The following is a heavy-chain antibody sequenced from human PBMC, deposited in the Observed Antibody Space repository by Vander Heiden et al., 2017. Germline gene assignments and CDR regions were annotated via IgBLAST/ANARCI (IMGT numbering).Heavy chain of an antibody. D-gene: IGHD1-26*01. J-gene: IGHJ4*02. CDR3: ARVARFAGSYYNYFDT. Sequence: QGQVVQSGAEVKKPGASVRVSCKASGYTSTTYAINGVRQASGQGLEWMGWMDPKTGETGYAQRFQGRVTMTRNISRSTAYMELSGLRSEDTAVYFCARVARFAGSYYNYFDTWGQGSLVTVSS. V-gene: IGHV1-8*01. CDR2: MDPKTGET. CDR1: GYTSTTYA.